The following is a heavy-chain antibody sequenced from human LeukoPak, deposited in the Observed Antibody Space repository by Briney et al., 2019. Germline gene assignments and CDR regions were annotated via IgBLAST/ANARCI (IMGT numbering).Heavy chain of an antibody. Sequence: GGSLRLSCAASGFTFSSYWMSWVRQAPGKGLEWVANIKQDGSEKYYVDPVKGRFTISRDNAKNSLYLQMNSLRAEDTALYYCVREHYNYYMDVWGKGTTVTVSS. J-gene: IGHJ6*03. CDR3: VREHYNYYMDV. CDR1: GFTFSSYW. V-gene: IGHV3-7*03. CDR2: IKQDGSEK.